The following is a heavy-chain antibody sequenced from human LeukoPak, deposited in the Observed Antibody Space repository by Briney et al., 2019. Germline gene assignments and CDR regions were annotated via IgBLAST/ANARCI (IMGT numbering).Heavy chain of an antibody. CDR3: AKDRYSSSWFNWFDP. J-gene: IGHJ5*02. D-gene: IGHD6-13*01. CDR1: GFSFSTYG. CDR2: ISGSGGSA. Sequence: GGSLRLSCAASGFSFSTYGMSWVRQAPGKGLEWASTISGSGGSAYYADSVKGRFTISRDNSKNTLYLQMNSLRAEDTAVYYCAKDRYSSSWFNWFDPWGQGTLVTVSS. V-gene: IGHV3-23*01.